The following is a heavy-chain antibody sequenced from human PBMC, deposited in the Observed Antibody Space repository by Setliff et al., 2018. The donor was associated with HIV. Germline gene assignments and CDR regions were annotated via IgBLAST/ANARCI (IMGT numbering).Heavy chain of an antibody. CDR3: ARLDCSSTSCYYIDV. CDR2: IYYSGST. CDR1: GGSISSGGYY. D-gene: IGHD2-2*01. V-gene: IGHV4-31*03. Sequence: KPSETLSLTCTVSGGSISSGGYYWSWIRQHPGKGLEWIGYIYYSGSTYYNPSLKSRVSMSVDTSKNQFSLKLSSVTAADTAVYYCARLDCSSTSCYYIDVWGEGTMVTVSS. J-gene: IGHJ6*03.